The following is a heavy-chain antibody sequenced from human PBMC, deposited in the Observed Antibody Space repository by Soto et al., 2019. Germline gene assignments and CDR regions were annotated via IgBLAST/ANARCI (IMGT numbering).Heavy chain of an antibody. CDR3: ARTSAAGKYYYGMDA. CDR2: IYPGDSDT. V-gene: IGHV5-51*01. D-gene: IGHD6-13*01. J-gene: IGHJ6*02. CDR1: GYSFTNYW. Sequence: GESLKISCKGSGYSFTNYWIGWVRQMPGKGLEWMGIIYPGDSDTRYSPSFQGQVTISADKSISTAYLQWSSLKASDTAMYYCARTSAAGKYYYGMDAWGQGTTVTV.